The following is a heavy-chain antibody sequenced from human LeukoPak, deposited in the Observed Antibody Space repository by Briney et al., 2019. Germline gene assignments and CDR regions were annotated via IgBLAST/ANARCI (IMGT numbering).Heavy chain of an antibody. CDR1: GFAFSSYG. CDR3: AKAHVDANMGSSYFDF. CDR2: INGGGGSP. J-gene: IGHJ4*02. V-gene: IGHV3-23*01. D-gene: IGHD5-12*01. Sequence: GGSLRLSCAASGFAFSSYGMSWVRQAPGKGLEWVSGINGGGGSPYYGDSAKGRFTISRDNSKSTLYLQMNSLRVEDMAVYYCAKAHVDANMGSSYFDFWGQGTLVIVSS.